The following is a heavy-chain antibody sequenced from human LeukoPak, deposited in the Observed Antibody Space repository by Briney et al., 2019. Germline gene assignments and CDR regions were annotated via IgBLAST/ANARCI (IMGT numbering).Heavy chain of an antibody. V-gene: IGHV1-18*04. CDR3: ARGEYSGYDFPDDY. CDR1: GYTFTGYY. D-gene: IGHD5-12*01. Sequence: ASVKVSCKASGYTFTGYYIHWVRQAPGQGLEWMGWISAYNGNTNYAQKLQGRVTMTTDTSTSTAYMELRSLRSDDTAVYYCARGEYSGYDFPDDYWGQGTLVTVSS. J-gene: IGHJ4*02. CDR2: ISAYNGNT.